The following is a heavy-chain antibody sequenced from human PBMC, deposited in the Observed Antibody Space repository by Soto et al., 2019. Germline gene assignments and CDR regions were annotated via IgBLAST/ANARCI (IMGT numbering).Heavy chain of an antibody. J-gene: IGHJ4*02. CDR1: GFTFSSYG. Sequence: QVQLVESGGGGFQPGRSLRLSCAASGFTFSSYGMHWVRQAPGKGLEGVAVISYDGRNKYYADSVKGRFTISRDNSKNTLYLQMNSLRAEDTAVYYCAKDWGLDWGQGTLVTVSS. V-gene: IGHV3-30*18. CDR3: AKDWGLD. CDR2: ISYDGRNK. D-gene: IGHD3-16*01.